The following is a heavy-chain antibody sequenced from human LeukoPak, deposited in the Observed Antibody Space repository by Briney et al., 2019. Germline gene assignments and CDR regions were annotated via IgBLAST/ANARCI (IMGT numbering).Heavy chain of an antibody. D-gene: IGHD3-3*01. CDR3: AKGASYYDFWSGIFDY. J-gene: IGHJ4*02. Sequence: GGSLTLSCAASGFTYSSYAMSWVREATGEGVEWVSAISGSCGSTYYADSVKGRFTISRDNSKNTLYLQMNSLRAEDTAVYYCAKGASYYDFWSGIFDYWGQGTLVTVSS. V-gene: IGHV3-23*01. CDR2: ISGSCGST. CDR1: GFTYSSYA.